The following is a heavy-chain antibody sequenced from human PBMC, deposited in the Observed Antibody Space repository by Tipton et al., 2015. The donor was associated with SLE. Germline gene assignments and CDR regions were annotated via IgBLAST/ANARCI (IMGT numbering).Heavy chain of an antibody. J-gene: IGHJ6*03. CDR3: ARDVGHMDV. CDR2: INHGGGT. Sequence: WSWIRQSPVKGLEWLGEINHGGGTNYNPSLKSRVTVLVDTSNNQISLKVTSVTAADTAVYYCARDVGHMDVWGKGTTVTVSS. D-gene: IGHD1-26*01. V-gene: IGHV4-34*01.